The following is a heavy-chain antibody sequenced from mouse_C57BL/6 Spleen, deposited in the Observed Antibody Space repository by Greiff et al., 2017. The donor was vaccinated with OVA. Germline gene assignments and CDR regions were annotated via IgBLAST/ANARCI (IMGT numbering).Heavy chain of an antibody. CDR1: GYTFTDYE. V-gene: IGHV1-15*01. CDR2: IDPETGGT. J-gene: IGHJ1*03. CDR3: TRGIATVVHWYIDD. D-gene: IGHD1-1*01. Sequence: QVHVKQSGAELVRPGASVTLSCKASGYTFTDYEMHWVKQTPVHGLEWIGAIDPETGGTAYNQKFKGKAILTADKSSSTAYMELRSLTSEDSAVDYCTRGIATVVHWYIDDWGTGTTVTVSS.